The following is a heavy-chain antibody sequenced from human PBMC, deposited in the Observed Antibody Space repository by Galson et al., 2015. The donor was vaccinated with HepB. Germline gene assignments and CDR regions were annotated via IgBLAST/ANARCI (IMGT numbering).Heavy chain of an antibody. D-gene: IGHD3-10*01. CDR1: GFTFSSYT. V-gene: IGHV3-48*02. Sequence: LRLSCAASGFTFSSYTMNWVRQAPGKGLESVSYISSTGTTMHYADSAKGRFTISRDNAQNSLYLQMNSLRDEDTAVYYCARVYYGSGSSSAYWYFDLWGRGALVTVSS. CDR3: ARVYYGSGSSSAYWYFDL. J-gene: IGHJ2*01. CDR2: ISSTGTTM.